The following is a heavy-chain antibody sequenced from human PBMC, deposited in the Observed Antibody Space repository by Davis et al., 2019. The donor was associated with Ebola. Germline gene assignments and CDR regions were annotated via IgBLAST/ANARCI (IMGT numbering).Heavy chain of an antibody. V-gene: IGHV4-34*01. J-gene: IGHJ4*02. CDR2: INHSGST. Sequence: PSETLSLTCAVYGGSFSGYFWSWIRQPPGKGLEWIGEINHSGSTNYNPSLKSRVTISVDTSKNQFSLQLNSVTPEDTAVYYCARDYYCSISGCIFDYWGQGTLVTVSS. CDR3: ARDYYCSISGCIFDY. CDR1: GGSFSGYF. D-gene: IGHD2-2*01.